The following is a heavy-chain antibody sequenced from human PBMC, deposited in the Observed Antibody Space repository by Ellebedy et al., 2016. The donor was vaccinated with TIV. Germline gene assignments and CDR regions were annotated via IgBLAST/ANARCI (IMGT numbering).Heavy chain of an antibody. CDR2: IDGEDDK. J-gene: IGHJ4*02. V-gene: IGHV2-70*01. D-gene: IGHD3-9*01. CDR3: GQTILIGDTYFDN. CDR1: GFSLTSGTMC. Sequence: SGPTLVKPTQTLTLTCSFSGFSLTSGTMCVSWIRQPPGKPLERLALIDGEDDKYYSTSLKTRLTISKDTSKNQVVLTMTNVDPVDTATYYCGQTILIGDTYFDNWGQGTLVTVSS.